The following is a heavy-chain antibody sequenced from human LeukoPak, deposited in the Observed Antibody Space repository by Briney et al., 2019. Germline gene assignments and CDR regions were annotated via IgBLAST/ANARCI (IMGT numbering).Heavy chain of an antibody. CDR2: IIPIFGTA. V-gene: IGHV1-69*05. CDR1: GGTFSSYA. Sequence: SVKVSCKASGGTFSSYAISWVRQAPGQGLEWMGRIIPIFGTANYAQKFQGRVTITTDESTSTAYMELSSLRSGDTAVYYCARVRDAGLRDFDYWGQGTLVTVSS. D-gene: IGHD2-21*02. J-gene: IGHJ4*02. CDR3: ARVRDAGLRDFDY.